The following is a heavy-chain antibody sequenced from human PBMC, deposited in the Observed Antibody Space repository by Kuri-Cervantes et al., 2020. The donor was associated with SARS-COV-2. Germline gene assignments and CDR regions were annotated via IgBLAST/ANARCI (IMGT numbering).Heavy chain of an antibody. V-gene: IGHV3-74*01. D-gene: IGHD3-10*01. J-gene: IGHJ4*02. CDR2: INRDGTVI. CDR3: VRDNNYYGSGSSLFDS. Sequence: GESLKISCAASGFTVSSNYMSWVRQAPGKGLEWVSRINRDGTVITYADSVKGRFTISRDNAKNTLSLQMDSLRAEDTAMYYCVRDNNYYGSGSSLFDSWGQGTLVTVSS. CDR1: GFTVSSNY.